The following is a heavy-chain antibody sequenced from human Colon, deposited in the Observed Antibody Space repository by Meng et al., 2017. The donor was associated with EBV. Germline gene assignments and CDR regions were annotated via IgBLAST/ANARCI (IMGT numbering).Heavy chain of an antibody. CDR2: IDHRGNP. CDR3: ARRGPSGNFSP. CDR1: GGFFREYY. V-gene: IGHV4-34*01. J-gene: IGHJ5*02. D-gene: IGHD3-10*01. Sequence: QLRDAGLFKPSEPLPRSFSVYGGFFREYYCTWCRPPPGKGLEWIGEIDHRGNPKYNPSLKRRVTISLDTSKKQFSLKVSSVTAADSAVYYCARRGPSGNFSPWSQGALVTVFS.